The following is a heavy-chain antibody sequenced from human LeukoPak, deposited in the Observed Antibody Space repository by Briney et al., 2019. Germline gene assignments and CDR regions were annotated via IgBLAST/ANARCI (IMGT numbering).Heavy chain of an antibody. V-gene: IGHV4-30-4*01. J-gene: IGHJ4*02. CDR1: GGFTSNGVSY. D-gene: IGHD6-25*01. CDR3: ARDASGTSYCY. CDR2: IYHSGST. Sequence: SQTQIFSSTVSGGFTSNGVSYGSWIRQPPGKGLEWIGYIYHSGSTYYNPSLKSRVTISIDTSKNQFSLKLSSVTAADTAVYYCARDASGTSYCYWGEGTLVTVSS.